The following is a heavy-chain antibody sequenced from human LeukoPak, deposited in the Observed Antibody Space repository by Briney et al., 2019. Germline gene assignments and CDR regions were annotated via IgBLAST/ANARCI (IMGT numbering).Heavy chain of an antibody. CDR2: IYYSGST. D-gene: IGHD3-22*01. Sequence: PSQTLSLTCTVSGGSISSGGYYWSWIRQHPGKGLEWIGYIYYSGSTYYNPSLKSRVTISVDTSKNQFSLKLSSVTAADTAVYYCARETRDYDSSGYYSFFDYWGQGTLVTVSS. CDR3: ARETRDYDSSGYYSFFDY. V-gene: IGHV4-31*03. J-gene: IGHJ4*02. CDR1: GGSISSGGYY.